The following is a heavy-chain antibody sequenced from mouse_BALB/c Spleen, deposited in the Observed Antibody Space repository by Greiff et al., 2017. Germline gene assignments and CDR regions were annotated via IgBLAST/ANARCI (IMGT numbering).Heavy chain of an antibody. D-gene: IGHD2-3*01. CDR1: GFAFSSYD. CDR2: ISSGGGST. V-gene: IGHV5-12-1*01. J-gene: IGHJ3*01. Sequence: EVQRVESGGGLVKPGGSLKLSCAASGFAFSSYDMSWVRQTPEKRLEWVAYISSGGGSTYYPDTVKGRFTISRDNAKNTLYLQMSSLKSEDTAMYYCATLYLAYWGQGTLVTVSA. CDR3: ATLYLAY.